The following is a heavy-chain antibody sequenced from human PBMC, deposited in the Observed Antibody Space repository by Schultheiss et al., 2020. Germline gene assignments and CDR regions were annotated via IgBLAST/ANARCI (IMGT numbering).Heavy chain of an antibody. J-gene: IGHJ3*02. CDR3: TPAFDI. Sequence: ASVKVSCKTSGYTFTRYYMHWVRQAPGQGLEWMGIINPSGGSTTYAQKFQGRVTMTRDTSISTAYMELTRLRSDDTAIYYCTPAFDIWGQGTMVTVSS. CDR1: GYTFTRYY. CDR2: INPSGGST. V-gene: IGHV1-46*01.